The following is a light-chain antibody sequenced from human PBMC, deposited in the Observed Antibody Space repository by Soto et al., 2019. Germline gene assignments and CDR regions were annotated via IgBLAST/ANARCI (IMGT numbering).Light chain of an antibody. CDR2: GAS. J-gene: IGKJ1*01. V-gene: IGKV1-5*01. CDR3: QHHNSYSQT. Sequence: DIQLTQAPPTLSASVKDRVTITYRASQSIRYYLAWYQQMPGKAPKLLIYGASSLQSGVPSRFSGSGSGTEFTLTISSLQPDDFATYFCQHHNSYSQTFGQGTKVDIK. CDR1: QSIRYY.